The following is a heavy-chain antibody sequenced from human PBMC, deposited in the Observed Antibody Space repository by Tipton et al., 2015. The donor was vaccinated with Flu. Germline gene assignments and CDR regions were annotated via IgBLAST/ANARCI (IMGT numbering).Heavy chain of an antibody. CDR3: ARIGAQLGYCSSDYCYDYFDY. J-gene: IGHJ4*02. D-gene: IGHD2-2*01. Sequence: SLRLSCAASGFIFSNSWMTWVRQAPGKGLEWVANINQDGSETYCADSLRGRFSISRDNAKTSLYLQMDSLRVEDTAVYYCARIGAQLGYCSSDYCYDYFDYWGQGALVTVSS. V-gene: IGHV3-7*01. CDR2: INQDGSET. CDR1: GFIFSNSW.